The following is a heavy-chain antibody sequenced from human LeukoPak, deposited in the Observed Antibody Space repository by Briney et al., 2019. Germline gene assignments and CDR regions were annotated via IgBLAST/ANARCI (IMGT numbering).Heavy chain of an antibody. CDR2: SYYSGST. Sequence: SETLSLTCTVSGGSISSSSYYWGWIRQPPGKGLEWIGSSYYSGSTYYNPSLKSRVTISVDTSKNQFSLKLSSVTAADTAVYYCARQAGSSWWTYYYYGMDVWGQGTTVTVSS. CDR1: GGSISSSSYY. CDR3: ARQAGSSWWTYYYYGMDV. V-gene: IGHV4-39*01. D-gene: IGHD6-13*01. J-gene: IGHJ6*02.